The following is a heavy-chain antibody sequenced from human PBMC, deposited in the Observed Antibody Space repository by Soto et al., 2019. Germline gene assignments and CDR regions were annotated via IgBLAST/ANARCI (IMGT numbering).Heavy chain of an antibody. CDR2: ISTYNAYT. CDR3: ATSPYHGFDY. J-gene: IGHJ4*02. CDR1: ANTFINSD. Sequence: QVQLVQSGAEVKKPGASVKVSCKASANTFINSDINWVRQAPGQGREWMGWISTYNAYTNYAQKLQGRLTMTTDTSTSTAYMELRSLRSDDTAVYYCATSPYHGFDYWGQGTLVTVSS. V-gene: IGHV1-18*01.